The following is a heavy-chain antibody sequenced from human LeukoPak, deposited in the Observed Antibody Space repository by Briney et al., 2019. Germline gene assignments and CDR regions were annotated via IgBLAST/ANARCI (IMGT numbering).Heavy chain of an antibody. Sequence: PGGSLRLSCAASGFTFSSYWMNWARQAPGKGLEWVASINHNGNVNYYVDSVKGRFTISRDNAKNSLYLQMNSLRAEDTAVYYCARSSGSYYWGQGTLVTVSS. CDR3: ARSSGSYY. D-gene: IGHD1-26*01. CDR2: INHNGNVN. V-gene: IGHV3-7*03. J-gene: IGHJ4*02. CDR1: GFTFSSYW.